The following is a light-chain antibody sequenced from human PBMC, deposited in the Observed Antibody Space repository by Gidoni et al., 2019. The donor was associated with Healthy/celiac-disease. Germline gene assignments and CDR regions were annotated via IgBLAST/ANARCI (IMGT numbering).Light chain of an antibody. CDR3: QQRSNWPIT. V-gene: IGKV3-11*01. CDR2: DAS. CDR1: QSVSGY. Sequence: EIVLTQSTATLSLSPGERATLSCRASQSVSGYVAWYQQKPGQAPRLLIYDASNRATGIPARFSGSGSGTDFTLTISSLEPEYFAVYYCQQRSNWPITFGQGTRLEIK. J-gene: IGKJ5*01.